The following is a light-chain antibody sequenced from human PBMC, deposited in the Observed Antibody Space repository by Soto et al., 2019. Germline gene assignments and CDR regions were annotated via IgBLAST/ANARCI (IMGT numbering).Light chain of an antibody. V-gene: IGLV2-23*01. J-gene: IGLJ2*01. Sequence: QSALTQPASVSGSPGQSITISCTGTSSDVGSYNLVSWYQQHPGKAPKLMIYDGSKRPSGVSNRFAGSKSGNTASQTSSGLQAEDEADYYCCSYAGSSTVVFGGGTKLTVL. CDR3: CSYAGSSTVV. CDR2: DGS. CDR1: SSDVGSYNL.